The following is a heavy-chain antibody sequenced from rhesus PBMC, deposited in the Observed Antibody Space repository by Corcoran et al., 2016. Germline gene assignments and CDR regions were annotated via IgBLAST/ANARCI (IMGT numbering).Heavy chain of an antibody. CDR1: GGTISSNY. Sequence: QVQLQESGPGLVKPSETLSLTCAVSGGTISSNYWSWIRQPPGKGLEWIGYIYGSSASTYYNPSRKSRVTISTDTSKNQFSLKLSSVTAADTAVYYCARNIAAGPLGYWGQGVLVTVSS. CDR3: ARNIAAGPLGY. J-gene: IGHJ4*01. D-gene: IGHD6-13*01. CDR2: IYGSSAST. V-gene: IGHV4-160*01.